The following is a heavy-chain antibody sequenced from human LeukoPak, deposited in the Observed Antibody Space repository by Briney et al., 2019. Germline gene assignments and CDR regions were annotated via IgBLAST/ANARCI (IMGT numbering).Heavy chain of an antibody. V-gene: IGHV3-74*01. Sequence: GGSLRLSCAASGFTFSSYWMHWVRQAPGKGLVWVSRINSDGSSTSYADSVKGRFTISRDNAKNTLYLQMNSLRAEDTAVYYCVREQQLTLIDYWGQGTLVTVSS. CDR3: VREQQLTLIDY. CDR2: INSDGSST. D-gene: IGHD6-13*01. J-gene: IGHJ4*02. CDR1: GFTFSSYW.